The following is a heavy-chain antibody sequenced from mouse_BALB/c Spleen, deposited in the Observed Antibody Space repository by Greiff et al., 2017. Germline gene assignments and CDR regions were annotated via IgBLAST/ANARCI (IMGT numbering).Heavy chain of an antibody. D-gene: IGHD2-3*01. CDR1: GFSLTGYG. CDR2: IWGDGST. CDR3: ARDGGLLRVYYAMDY. V-gene: IGHV2-6-7*01. Sequence: VQGVESGPGLVAPSQSLSITCTVSGFSLTGYGVNWVRQPPGKGLEWLGMIWGDGSTDYNSALKSRLSISKDNSKSQVFLKMNSLQTDDTARYYCARDGGLLRVYYAMDYWGQGTSVTVSS. J-gene: IGHJ4*01.